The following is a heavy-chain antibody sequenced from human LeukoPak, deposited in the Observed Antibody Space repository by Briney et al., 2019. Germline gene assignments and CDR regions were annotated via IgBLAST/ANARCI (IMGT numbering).Heavy chain of an antibody. J-gene: IGHJ4*02. CDR2: IKEDGNEK. CDR1: GFTFSSYW. CDR3: VWRGVRFYVD. Sequence: PGGSLRLSCAASGFTFSSYWMTWVRQAPGKGLEWVASIKEDGNEKNYMDSVKGRFTISRDNANNSLYLQMNSLRAEDTAVYYCVWRGVRFYVDWGLGTLVIVSS. V-gene: IGHV3-7*01. D-gene: IGHD5/OR15-5a*01.